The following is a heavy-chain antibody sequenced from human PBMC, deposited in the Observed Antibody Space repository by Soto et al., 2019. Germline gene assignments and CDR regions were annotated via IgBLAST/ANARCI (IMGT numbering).Heavy chain of an antibody. CDR2: ISDSGDYT. Sequence: VQLLESGGGLGQPGGSLRLCCAASRFTFSSFAMSWVRQAPGKGLEWVSAISDSGDYTYYADSVQGRFTISRDNSKNTLYLQMNSLRAEDTAIYYCAKEAHCSGGGCYSDSWGQGTLVTVSS. CDR1: RFTFSSFA. J-gene: IGHJ4*02. CDR3: AKEAHCSGGGCYSDS. D-gene: IGHD2-15*01. V-gene: IGHV3-23*01.